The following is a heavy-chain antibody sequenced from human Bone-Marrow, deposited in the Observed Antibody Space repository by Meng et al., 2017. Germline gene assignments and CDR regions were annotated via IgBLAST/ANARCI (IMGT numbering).Heavy chain of an antibody. CDR2: IYYSGST. CDR1: GGSISSYY. CDR3: ARDLGGLTGVDWFDP. V-gene: IGHV4-59*01. D-gene: IGHD7-27*01. Sequence: SETLSLTCTVSGGSISSYYWCWIRQPPGKGLEWIGYIYYSGSTNYNPSLKSRVTISVDTSKNQFSLKLSPVTAADTAVYYCARDLGGLTGVDWFDPWGQGTLVTVSS. J-gene: IGHJ5*02.